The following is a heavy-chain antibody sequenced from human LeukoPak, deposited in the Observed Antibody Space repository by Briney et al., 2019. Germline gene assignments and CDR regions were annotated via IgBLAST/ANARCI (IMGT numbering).Heavy chain of an antibody. Sequence: PGGSLRLSCAASGFTFSSYSMNWVRQAPGKGLEWVSSISSSSSYISYADSVKGRFTISRDNAKNSLYLQMSSLRAEDTAVFYCARKLADAFDIWGQGTVVTVSS. CDR1: GFTFSSYS. J-gene: IGHJ3*02. CDR2: ISSSSSYI. V-gene: IGHV3-21*01. CDR3: ARKLADAFDI. D-gene: IGHD1-1*01.